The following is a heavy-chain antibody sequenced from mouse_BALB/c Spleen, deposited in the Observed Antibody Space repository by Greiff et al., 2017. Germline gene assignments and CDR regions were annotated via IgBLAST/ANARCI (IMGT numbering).Heavy chain of an antibody. V-gene: IGHV1-9*01. J-gene: IGHJ2*01. Sequence: QVHVKQSGAELMKPGASVKISCKATGYTFSSYWIEWVKQRPGHGLEWIGEILPGSGSTNYNEKFKGKATFTADTSSNTAYMQLSSLTSEDSAVYSCARGDLLWPRGGLDYWGQGTTLTVSS. CDR2: ILPGSGST. CDR1: GYTFSSYW. CDR3: ARGDLLWPRGGLDY. D-gene: IGHD2-1*01.